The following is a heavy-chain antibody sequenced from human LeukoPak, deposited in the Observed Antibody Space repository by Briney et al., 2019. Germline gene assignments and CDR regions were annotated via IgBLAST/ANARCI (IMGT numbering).Heavy chain of an antibody. CDR1: GFTFSTYS. CDR2: ISGGGGER. J-gene: IGHJ4*02. V-gene: IGHV3-23*01. Sequence: PGGTLRLSCAASGFTFSTYSMSWVRQAPGKGLEWVSVISGGGGERFYADSVKGRFTISRDNSKNTLYLQMNSLRAEDTAVYYCAKDPRRYSGYGGHFDYWGQGTLVTVSS. CDR3: AKDPRRYSGYGGHFDY. D-gene: IGHD5-12*01.